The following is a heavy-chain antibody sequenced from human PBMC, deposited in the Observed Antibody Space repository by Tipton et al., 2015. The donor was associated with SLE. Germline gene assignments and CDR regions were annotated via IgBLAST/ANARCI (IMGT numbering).Heavy chain of an antibody. CDR3: ARDGTRDIVVVVAARAFDI. D-gene: IGHD2-15*01. CDR2: INAGNGNT. Sequence: QVQLVQSGAEVKKPGASVKVSCKASGYTFTSYDINWVRQATGQRLEWMGWINAGNGNTKYSQKFQGRVTITRDTSASTAYMELSSLRSEDTAVYYCARDGTRDIVVVVAARAFDIWGQGTMVTVSS. V-gene: IGHV1-3*01. J-gene: IGHJ3*02. CDR1: GYTFTSYD.